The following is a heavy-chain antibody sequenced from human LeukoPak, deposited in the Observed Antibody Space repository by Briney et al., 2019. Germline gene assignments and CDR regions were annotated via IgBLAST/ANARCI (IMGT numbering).Heavy chain of an antibody. V-gene: IGHV1-24*01. J-gene: IGHJ3*02. D-gene: IGHD1-7*01. CDR1: GYTLTELS. Sequence: ASVKVSCKVSGYTLTELSMHWVRQAPGKGLEWMGGFDPEDGETIYAQKFQGRVTMTEDTSTDTAYMELSSLRSEDTAVYYCACQLELLGAFDIWGQGTMVTVSS. CDR3: ACQLELLGAFDI. CDR2: FDPEDGET.